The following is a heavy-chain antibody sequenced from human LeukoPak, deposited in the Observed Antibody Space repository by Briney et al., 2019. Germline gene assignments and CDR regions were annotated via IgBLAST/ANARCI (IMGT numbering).Heavy chain of an antibody. Sequence: GGSLRLSCAASGFTFSSYAMSWVRQAPGKGLEWVSAISGSGGSTYYADSVKGRFTIPRDNSKNTLYLQMNSLRAEDTAVYYCAKAGDIVVVVAASEGLRGAKEYWGQGTLVTVSS. CDR1: GFTFSSYA. D-gene: IGHD2-15*01. V-gene: IGHV3-23*01. CDR2: ISGSGGST. J-gene: IGHJ4*02. CDR3: AKAGDIVVVVAASEGLRGAKEY.